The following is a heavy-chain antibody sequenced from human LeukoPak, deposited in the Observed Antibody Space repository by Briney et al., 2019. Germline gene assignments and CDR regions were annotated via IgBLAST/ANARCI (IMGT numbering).Heavy chain of an antibody. D-gene: IGHD3-22*01. Sequence: PSETLSLTCAVYGGSFSGYYWSWIRQPPGKGLEWIGEINHSGSTNYNPSLKSRVTISVDTSKNQFSLKLSSVTAADTAVYYCARDPAASYYYDSSGYYPDWYFDLWGRGTLVTVSS. CDR1: GGSFSGYY. CDR3: ARDPAASYYYDSSGYYPDWYFDL. J-gene: IGHJ2*01. V-gene: IGHV4-34*01. CDR2: INHSGST.